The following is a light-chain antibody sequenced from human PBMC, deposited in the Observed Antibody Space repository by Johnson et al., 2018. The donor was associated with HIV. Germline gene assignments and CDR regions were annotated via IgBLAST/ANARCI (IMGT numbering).Light chain of an antibody. CDR1: SSNIGNNY. Sequence: QSVLTQSPSVSAAPGQKVTISCSGSSSNIGNNYVSWYQQLPGTAPKLLIYENNKRPSGIPDRFSGSKSGTSATLGITGLQTGDEADYYCGTLDSSLSVLYVFGTETKVTVL. V-gene: IGLV1-51*02. CDR2: ENN. J-gene: IGLJ1*01. CDR3: GTLDSSLSVLYV.